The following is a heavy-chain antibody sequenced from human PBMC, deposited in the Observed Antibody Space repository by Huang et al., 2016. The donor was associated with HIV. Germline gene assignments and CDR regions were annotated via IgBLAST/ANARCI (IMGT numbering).Heavy chain of an antibody. CDR1: GYSFSSYW. CDR3: ARRFSSSSGYFDY. D-gene: IGHD6-6*01. CDR2: FFRDDSDT. Sequence: VQLVQSGAEVKKPGESLKISCKGSGYSFSSYWIAWVRQMPGKRLEWMGIFFRDDSDTTYSPSFGGQVTISADKSIGTAYLQWSSLKASDTAMYYCARRFSSSSGYFDYWGQGSLVTVSS. V-gene: IGHV5-51*01. J-gene: IGHJ4*02.